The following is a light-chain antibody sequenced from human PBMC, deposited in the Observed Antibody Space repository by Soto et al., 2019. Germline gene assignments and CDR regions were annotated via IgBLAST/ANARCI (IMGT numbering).Light chain of an antibody. V-gene: IGKV1-33*01. J-gene: IGKJ4*01. CDR3: QQYDNLPLT. Sequence: DIQMNQSTYSLSASVGDRVTITCQASQDISNYLNWYQQKPGKAPKLLIYDASNLETGVPSRFSGSRSGTDFTFTISSLQPEDIATYYCQQYDNLPLTFGGGTKVEIK. CDR1: QDISNY. CDR2: DAS.